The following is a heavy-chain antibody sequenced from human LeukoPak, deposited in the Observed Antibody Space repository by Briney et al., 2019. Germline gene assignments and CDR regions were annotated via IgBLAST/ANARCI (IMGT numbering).Heavy chain of an antibody. CDR3: ARRLRGGYCSGGSCYLDYFDY. CDR1: GGSISSSSFY. CDR2: INHSGST. J-gene: IGHJ4*02. V-gene: IGHV4-39*07. D-gene: IGHD2-15*01. Sequence: PSETLSLTCTVSGGSISSSSFYWGWIRQPPGKGLEWIGEINHSGSTNYNPSLKSRVTISVDTSKNQFSLKLSSVTAADTAVYYCARRLRGGYCSGGSCYLDYFDYWGQGTLVTVSS.